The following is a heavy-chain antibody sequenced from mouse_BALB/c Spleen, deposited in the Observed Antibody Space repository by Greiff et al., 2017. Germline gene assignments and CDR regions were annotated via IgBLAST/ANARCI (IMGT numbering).Heavy chain of an antibody. CDR1: GFTFSDYY. V-gene: IGHV5-4*02. J-gene: IGHJ3*01. CDR2: ISDGGSYT. CDR3: ARDWGEGVFAY. Sequence: EVKLVESGGGLVKPGGSLKLSCAASGFTFSDYYMYWVRQTPEKRLEWVATISDGGSYTYYPDSVKGRFTISRDNAKNNLYLQMSSLKSEDTAMYYCARDWGEGVFAYWGQGTLVTVSA.